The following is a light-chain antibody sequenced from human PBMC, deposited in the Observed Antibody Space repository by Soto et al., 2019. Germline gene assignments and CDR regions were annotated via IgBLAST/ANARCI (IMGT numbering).Light chain of an antibody. CDR2: RNS. Sequence: QLVLTQPPSASGTPGQRVTISCSGSSSNIGSNYVYWYQQLPGTVPQLLIYRNSERPSGVPDRFSGSKSGTSASLAISGFRSEDEADYYCAAWDDSLSSVVFGGGTKLTVL. CDR1: SSNIGSNY. J-gene: IGLJ2*01. CDR3: AAWDDSLSSVV. V-gene: IGLV1-47*01.